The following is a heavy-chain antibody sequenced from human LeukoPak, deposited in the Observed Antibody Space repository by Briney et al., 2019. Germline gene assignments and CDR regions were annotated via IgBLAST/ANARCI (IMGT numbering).Heavy chain of an antibody. CDR1: GFTVSSNC. V-gene: IGHV3-66*01. CDR3: AVGDTAMAFDY. D-gene: IGHD5-18*01. Sequence: GGSLRLSCAASGFTVSSNCMSWVRQAPGKGLEWVSVIYSGGSTYYADSVKGRFTISRDNSKNTLYLQMNSLRAEDTAVYYCAVGDTAMAFDYWGQGTLVTVSS. J-gene: IGHJ4*02. CDR2: IYSGGST.